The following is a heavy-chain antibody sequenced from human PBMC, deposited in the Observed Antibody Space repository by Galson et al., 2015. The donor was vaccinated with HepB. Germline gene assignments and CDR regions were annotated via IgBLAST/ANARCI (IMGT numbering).Heavy chain of an antibody. CDR1: GYSFTNYW. Sequence: QSGAEVKKPGESLKISCKGSGYSFTNYWIGWVRQLPGKGLEWMGIIYPDDSDTLYSPSFQGQVTISADKSSRTAYLQWNTLKASDTAIYYCVRYGDGGGFYYVSTDYWGQGTLVTVSS. CDR3: VRYGDGGGFYYVSTDY. CDR2: IYPDDSDT. D-gene: IGHD3-22*01. J-gene: IGHJ4*02. V-gene: IGHV5-51*01.